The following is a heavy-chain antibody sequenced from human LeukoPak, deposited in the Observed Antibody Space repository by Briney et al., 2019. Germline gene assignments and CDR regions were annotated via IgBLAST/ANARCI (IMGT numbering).Heavy chain of an antibody. V-gene: IGHV1-69*05. D-gene: IGHD1-7*01. Sequence: GASVKVSCKASGGTFSGYAISWVRQAPGQGLEWMGRIIPIFGTANYAQKFQGRVTITTDGSTSTAYMELSSLRSEDTAVYYCARGGVSGTTNYYYYYYMDVWGKGTTVTVSS. J-gene: IGHJ6*03. CDR3: ARGGVSGTTNYYYYYYMDV. CDR1: GGTFSGYA. CDR2: IIPIFGTA.